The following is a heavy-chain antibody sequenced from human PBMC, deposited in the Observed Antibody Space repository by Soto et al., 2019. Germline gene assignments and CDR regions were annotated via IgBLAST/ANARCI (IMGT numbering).Heavy chain of an antibody. J-gene: IGHJ6*03. CDR1: GCSISSSSYY. V-gene: IGHV4-39*01. D-gene: IGHD2-15*01. Sequence: SETLSLTCTVSGCSISSSSYYWGWIRQPPGKGLEWIGSIYYSGSTYYNPSLKSRVTISVDTSKNQFSLKLSSVTAADTAVYYCAGHYCSGGSCLYYYYYYMDVWGKGTTVTVSS. CDR3: AGHYCSGGSCLYYYYYYMDV. CDR2: IYYSGST.